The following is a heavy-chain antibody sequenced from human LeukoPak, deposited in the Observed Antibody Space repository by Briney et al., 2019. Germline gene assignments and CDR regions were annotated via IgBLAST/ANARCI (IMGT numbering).Heavy chain of an antibody. CDR3: ARVKGVAAAGTRNHNWFDP. D-gene: IGHD6-13*01. CDR2: INPNSGGT. CDR1: GYTFTGYH. Sequence: ASVKVSCKASGYTFTGYHMHWVRQAPGQGLEWMGWINPNSGGTNYAQKLQGRVTMTTDTSTSTAYMELRSLRSDDTAVYYCARVKGVAAAGTRNHNWFDPWGQGTLVTVSS. J-gene: IGHJ5*02. V-gene: IGHV1-2*02.